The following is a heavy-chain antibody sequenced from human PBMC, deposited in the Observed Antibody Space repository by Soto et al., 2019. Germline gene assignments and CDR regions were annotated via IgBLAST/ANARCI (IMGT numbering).Heavy chain of an antibody. D-gene: IGHD6-19*01. V-gene: IGHV3-7*05. Sequence: EVQLVESGGGLVQPGGSLRLSCAASGFTFSSYWMSWVRQAPGKGLEWVANIKQDGSEKFYVGSVKGRFTISRDNAKNSLFLQMTSLRAEDTAVYYCAVASGGYGDWGQGTLVTVSS. CDR3: AVASGGYGD. J-gene: IGHJ4*02. CDR1: GFTFSSYW. CDR2: IKQDGSEK.